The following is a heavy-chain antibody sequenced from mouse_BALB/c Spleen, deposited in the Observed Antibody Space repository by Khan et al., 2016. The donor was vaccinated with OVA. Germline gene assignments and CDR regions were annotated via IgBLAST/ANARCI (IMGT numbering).Heavy chain of an antibody. D-gene: IGHD4-1*01. CDR1: GFTFTSYS. J-gene: IGHJ3*01. CDR3: AEGITGSFAY. V-gene: IGHV5-6*01. Sequence: EVELVESGRDLVKPGGSLKLSCAASGFTFTSYSMSWVRQTPDKRLEWVASISSGGDYPYYPDSVKGRFTISGDNAKNTLYLQISDLKSEDTAMYYWAEGITGSFAYWGQGTLVTVSA. CDR2: ISSGGDYP.